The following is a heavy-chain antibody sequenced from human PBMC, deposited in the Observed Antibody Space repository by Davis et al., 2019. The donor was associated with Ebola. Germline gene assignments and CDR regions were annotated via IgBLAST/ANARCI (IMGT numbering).Heavy chain of an antibody. CDR1: GFSLSTSGMC. D-gene: IGHD3-10*01. Sequence: SGPTLVKPTQTLTLTCTFSGFSLSTSGMCVSRIRQPPGKALEWLALIDWDDDKYYSTSLKTRLTISKDTSKNQVVLTMTNMDPVDTATYYCARTHSPPDMVRGYYWFDPWGQGTLVTVSS. V-gene: IGHV2-70*01. J-gene: IGHJ5*02. CDR3: ARTHSPPDMVRGYYWFDP. CDR2: IDWDDDK.